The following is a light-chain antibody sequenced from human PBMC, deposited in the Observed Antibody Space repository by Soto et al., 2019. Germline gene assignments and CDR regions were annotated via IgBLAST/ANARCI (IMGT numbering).Light chain of an antibody. Sequence: ELVMTQSPATLSVSPGERATLSCRASQSVSSNLAWYQQKPGQAPRLLIYGASTRATGIPARLSGSGSGTESTLTISSLQSADFAVYSCQQYTNWPETFGQGTKVAI. CDR2: GAS. J-gene: IGKJ1*01. CDR1: QSVSSN. CDR3: QQYTNWPET. V-gene: IGKV3-15*01.